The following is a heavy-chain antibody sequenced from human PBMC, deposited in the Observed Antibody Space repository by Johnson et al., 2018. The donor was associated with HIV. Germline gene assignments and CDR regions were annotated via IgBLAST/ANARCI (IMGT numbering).Heavy chain of an antibody. CDR3: AREMGWLVLYYAVDI. D-gene: IGHD6-19*01. J-gene: IGHJ3*02. CDR1: GFTFDDYG. Sequence: EQLVESGGGVVRPGGSLRLSCAASGFTFDDYGMSWVRQAPGKGLEWVSGIGWSSGVLAYADSVKGRFTISRDNAKNSLYLQMNSLRAEDTAVYYCAREMGWLVLYYAVDIWGQGTMVTVSS. CDR2: IGWSSGVL. V-gene: IGHV3-20*04.